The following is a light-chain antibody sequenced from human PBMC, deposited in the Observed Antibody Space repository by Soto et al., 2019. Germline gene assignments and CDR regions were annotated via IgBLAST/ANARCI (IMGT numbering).Light chain of an antibody. CDR3: QQYNSYSRT. V-gene: IGKV1-5*03. Sequence: DIQMTQSPSTLSASVGDRVTITCRASQSISSWLAWYQQKPGKAPKLLIYKASSLESRAPSRFSGSGSGTEFTLTISSLQPDDFATYYCQQYNSYSRTFGQGTKVEIK. J-gene: IGKJ1*01. CDR2: KAS. CDR1: QSISSW.